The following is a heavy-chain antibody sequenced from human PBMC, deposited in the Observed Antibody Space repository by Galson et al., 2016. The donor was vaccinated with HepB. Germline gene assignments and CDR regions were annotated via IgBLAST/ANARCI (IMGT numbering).Heavy chain of an antibody. CDR2: INPGGSDT. CDR1: GYSFTSYW. CDR3: ARRWYYDFWSGYFTGWFDP. J-gene: IGHJ5*02. D-gene: IGHD3-3*01. Sequence: QSGAEVKKPGESLKISCKGSGYSFTSYWIGWVRQMPGKGLEWMGIINPGGSDTRYSPSFQGQVTISADKSISTAYLQWSSLKASDTAMYYCARRWYYDFWSGYFTGWFDPWGQGTLVTVSS. V-gene: IGHV5-51*01.